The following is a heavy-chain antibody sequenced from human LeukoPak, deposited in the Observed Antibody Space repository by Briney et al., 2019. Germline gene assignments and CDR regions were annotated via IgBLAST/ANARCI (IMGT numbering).Heavy chain of an antibody. CDR3: ARVRAVPAASNWFDP. Sequence: ASVKVSCKASGYTFTSYYMHWVRQAPGQGLEWMGIINPSGGSTSYAQKFQGRVTMTRDTSTSTVYMELRSLRSEDTAVYYCARVRAVPAASNWFDPWGQGTLVTVSS. CDR2: INPSGGST. V-gene: IGHV1-46*03. CDR1: GYTFTSYY. J-gene: IGHJ5*02. D-gene: IGHD2-2*01.